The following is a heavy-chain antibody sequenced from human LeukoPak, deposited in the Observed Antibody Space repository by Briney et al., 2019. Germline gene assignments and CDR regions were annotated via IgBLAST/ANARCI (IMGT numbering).Heavy chain of an antibody. CDR3: ARDSGPPRPRGSYDYAGYFDY. D-gene: IGHD3-16*01. J-gene: IGHJ4*02. CDR2: INPNSGGT. Sequence: ASVKVSCKASGYTFTGYYMHWVRQAPGQGLEWMGWINPNSGGTNYAQKFQGRVTMTRDTSISTAYMELSRLRSDDTAVYYCARDSGPPRPRGSYDYAGYFDYWGQGTLVTVSS. CDR1: GYTFTGYY. V-gene: IGHV1-2*02.